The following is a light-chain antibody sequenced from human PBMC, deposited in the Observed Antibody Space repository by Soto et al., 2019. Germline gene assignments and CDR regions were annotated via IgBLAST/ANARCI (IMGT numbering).Light chain of an antibody. CDR2: SAS. CDR3: QQAKSFPIT. V-gene: IGKV1-12*01. CDR1: QYIGNW. Sequence: DIQATQSPPSMAASVGYRFTITCGASQYIGNWMTWYQQKPGKAPKLLIYSASTLVRGVPSRFSGSGSGTEFTLTISGLQPEDSLTYYCQQAKSFPITFGQGTRLEIK. J-gene: IGKJ5*01.